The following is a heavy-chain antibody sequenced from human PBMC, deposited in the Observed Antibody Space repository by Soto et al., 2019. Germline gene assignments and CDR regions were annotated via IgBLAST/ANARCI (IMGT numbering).Heavy chain of an antibody. J-gene: IGHJ4*02. CDR1: GYTFTGYY. V-gene: IGHV1-2*04. Sequence: ASVKVSCKASGYTFTGYYMHWVRQAPGQGLEWMGWINPNSGGTNYAQKFQGWVTMTRDTSISTAYMELSRLRSDDTAVYYCARGTYSSSGRFDYWGQGTLVTVSS. CDR2: INPNSGGT. CDR3: ARGTYSSSGRFDY. D-gene: IGHD6-6*01.